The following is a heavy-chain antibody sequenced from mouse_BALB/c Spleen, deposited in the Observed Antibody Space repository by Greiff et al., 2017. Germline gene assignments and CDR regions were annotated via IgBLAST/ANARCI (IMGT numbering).Heavy chain of an antibody. J-gene: IGHJ3*01. Sequence: QVQLKQPGAELVMPGASVKMSCKASGYTFTDYWMHWVKQRPGQGLEWIGAIDTSDSYTSYNQKFKGKATLTVDESSSTAYMQLSSLTSEDSAVYYCVGGWFAFAYWGQGTLVTVSA. D-gene: IGHD2-3*01. CDR1: GYTFTDYW. CDR3: VGGWFAFAY. CDR2: IDTSDSYT. V-gene: IGHV1-69*01.